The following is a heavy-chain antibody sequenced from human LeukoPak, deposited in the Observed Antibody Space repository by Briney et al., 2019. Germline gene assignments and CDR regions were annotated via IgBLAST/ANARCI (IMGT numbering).Heavy chain of an antibody. CDR1: GFTFGDYA. V-gene: IGHV3-23*01. CDR2: ISGSGGST. CDR3: AKEGSSSHFDY. J-gene: IGHJ4*02. D-gene: IGHD6-6*01. Sequence: GGSLRLSCTASGFTFGDYAMSWVRQAPGKGLEWVSAISGSGGSTYYADSVKGRFTISRDNSKNTLYLQMNSLRAEDTAVYYCAKEGSSSHFDYWGQGTLVTVSS.